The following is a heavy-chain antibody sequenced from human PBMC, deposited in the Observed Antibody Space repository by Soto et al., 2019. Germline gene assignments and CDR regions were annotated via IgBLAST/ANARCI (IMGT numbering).Heavy chain of an antibody. D-gene: IGHD3-16*01. CDR3: AHGSAYFNY. V-gene: IGHV2-5*02. J-gene: IGHJ4*02. CDR2: IYWDDDK. Sequence: QITLKESGPTLVKPTQSLTLTCTFSGFSLSTTGEGVGWIRQPPGKALEWLAVIYWDDDKRDSPSVRSRLTITKDTSKNQVVLSLTNMDPADTATYFCAHGSAYFNYWGQGTLVTVSS. CDR1: GFSLSTTGEG.